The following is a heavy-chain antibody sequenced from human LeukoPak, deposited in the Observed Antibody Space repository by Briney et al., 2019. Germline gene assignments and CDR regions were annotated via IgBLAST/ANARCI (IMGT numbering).Heavy chain of an antibody. CDR2: IDYSVST. J-gene: IGHJ4*02. Sequence: SETLSLTCTVPGGSISSDYWSWIRQPPGKGLEWIGYIDYSVSTNYNPSLKSRVTISVDTSKNQFSLKLSSVTAADTAVYYCARHVRGRYYFDYWGQGTLVTVSS. CDR3: ARHVRGRYYFDY. V-gene: IGHV4-59*08. CDR1: GGSISSDY. D-gene: IGHD3-3*01.